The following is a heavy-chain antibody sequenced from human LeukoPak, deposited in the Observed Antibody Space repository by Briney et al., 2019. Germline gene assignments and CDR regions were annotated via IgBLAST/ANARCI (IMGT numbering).Heavy chain of an antibody. J-gene: IGHJ6*03. V-gene: IGHV3-23*01. CDR1: GFTFSSYA. Sequence: GGSLRLSCAASGFTFSSYAMSWVRQAPGKGLEWVSAISGSGGSTYYADSVKGRFTISRDNSKNTLYLQMNSLRAEDTAVYYCAKSPPHQEYYYYYMDVWGKGTTVTVSS. CDR2: ISGSGGST. CDR3: AKSPPHQEYYYYYMDV.